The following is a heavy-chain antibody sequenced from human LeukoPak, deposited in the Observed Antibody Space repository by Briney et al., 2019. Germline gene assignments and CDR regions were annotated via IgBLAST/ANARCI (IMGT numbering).Heavy chain of an antibody. CDR3: TRDQTPYY. Sequence: GGSLRLSCVGSGFTFGDYAMTWVRQAPGKGLEWVGFIASETYGGTAEYAASVKGRFTISRDDSKSIAYLQMNSLKTEDTAVYYCTRDQTPYYWGQGTLVTVSS. CDR2: IASETYGGTA. J-gene: IGHJ4*02. V-gene: IGHV3-49*04. CDR1: GFTFGDYA.